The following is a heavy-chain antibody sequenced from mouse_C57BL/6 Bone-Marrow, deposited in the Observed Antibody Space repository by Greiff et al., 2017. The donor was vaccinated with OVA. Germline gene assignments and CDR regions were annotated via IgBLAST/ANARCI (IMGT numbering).Heavy chain of an antibody. V-gene: IGHV1-15*01. Sequence: VKLVESGAELVRPGASVTLSCKASGYTFTDYEMHWVKQTPVHGLEWIGAIDPETGGTAYNQKFKGKAILTADKSSSTAYMELRSLTSEDSAVYYCTRESCFHYYAMDYWGQGTSVTVSS. CDR2: IDPETGGT. D-gene: IGHD3-3*01. CDR1: GYTFTDYE. CDR3: TRESCFHYYAMDY. J-gene: IGHJ4*01.